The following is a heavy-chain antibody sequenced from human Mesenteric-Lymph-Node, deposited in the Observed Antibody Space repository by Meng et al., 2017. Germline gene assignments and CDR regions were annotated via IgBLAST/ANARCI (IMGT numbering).Heavy chain of an antibody. D-gene: IGHD1-26*01. CDR2: IYPGDSDT. CDR1: GYSFTNYW. V-gene: IGHV5-51*01. J-gene: IGHJ3*02. CDR3: ASSGWELLYFSGDAFDI. Sequence: GESLKISCKGSGYSFTNYWIGWVRQMPGKGLEWMGIIYPGDSDTRYSPSFQGQVTISADKSISTAYLQWSSLKASDTAMYYCASSGWELLYFSGDAFDIWGQGTMVTVSS.